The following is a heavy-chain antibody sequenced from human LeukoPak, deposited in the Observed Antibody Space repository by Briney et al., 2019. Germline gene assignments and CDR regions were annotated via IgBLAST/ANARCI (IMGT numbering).Heavy chain of an antibody. CDR1: GGSISSSNW. J-gene: IGHJ4*02. Sequence: SGALSLTCAVSGGSISSSNWWGWVRQPPGKGLEWIGEIYHSGSTNYNPSLKSRVTISVDKSKNQFSLKLSSVTAADTAVYYCARGGAYTRSGSYSPWYFDYWGQGTLVTVSS. D-gene: IGHD3-10*01. V-gene: IGHV4-4*02. CDR3: ARGGAYTRSGSYSPWYFDY. CDR2: IYHSGST.